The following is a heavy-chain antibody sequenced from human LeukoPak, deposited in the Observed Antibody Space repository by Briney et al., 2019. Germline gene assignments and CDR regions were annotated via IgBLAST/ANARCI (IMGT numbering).Heavy chain of an antibody. D-gene: IGHD6-6*01. J-gene: IGHJ5*02. V-gene: IGHV4-34*01. CDR1: GGSFSGYY. CDR3: ASSHIAARWRVSS. Sequence: SETLSLTCAVYGGSFSGYYWSWIRQPPGKGLEWIGEINHSGSTNYNPSLKSRVTISVDTSKNQFSLKLSSVTAADTAVYYCASSHIAARWRVSSWGQGTLVTVSS. CDR2: INHSGST.